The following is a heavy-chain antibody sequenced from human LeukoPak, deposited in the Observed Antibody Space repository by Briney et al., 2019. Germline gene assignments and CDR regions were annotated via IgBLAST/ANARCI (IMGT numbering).Heavy chain of an antibody. J-gene: IGHJ4*02. CDR1: GFTFGDYA. CDR3: TRDLLASSGLYYFDY. CDR2: IRSKAYGGTT. D-gene: IGHD3-22*01. Sequence: GGSLRLSCTASGFTFGDYAMSWVRQAPGKGLEWVGFIRSKAYGGTTEYAASVKGRFTISRDDSKSIAYLQMNSLKTEDTAVYYCTRDLLASSGLYYFDYWGQGTPVTVSS. V-gene: IGHV3-49*04.